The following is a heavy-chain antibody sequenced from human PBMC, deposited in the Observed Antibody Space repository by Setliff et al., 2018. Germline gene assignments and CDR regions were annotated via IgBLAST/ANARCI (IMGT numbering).Heavy chain of an antibody. V-gene: IGHV3-23*01. CDR1: GFTFSSYA. Sequence: GGSLRLSCAASGFTFSSYAMSWVRQTPGKGLEWIASINGDGADTYYAASMKGRFTISRDNSKRTLYLQMSSLRADDTAVYYCAKDWWGPPESFDVWGQGTVVTVSS. CDR3: AKDWWGPPESFDV. D-gene: IGHD2-15*01. J-gene: IGHJ3*01. CDR2: INGDGADT.